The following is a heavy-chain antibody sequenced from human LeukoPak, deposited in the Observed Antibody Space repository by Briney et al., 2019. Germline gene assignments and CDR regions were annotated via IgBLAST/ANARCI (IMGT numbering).Heavy chain of an antibody. V-gene: IGHV4-4*02. J-gene: IGHJ4*02. CDR2: IYHSGPT. CDR3: ARESSTWPYYFDY. D-gene: IGHD6-13*01. Sequence: SGTLSLTCAVSGGSISNTNWWSWVRQPPGKGLEWIGEIYHSGPTNYNPSLKSRVTILVDKSKNQFSLKLNSVTAADTAVYFCARESSTWPYYFDYWGQGALVTVSS. CDR1: GGSISNTNW.